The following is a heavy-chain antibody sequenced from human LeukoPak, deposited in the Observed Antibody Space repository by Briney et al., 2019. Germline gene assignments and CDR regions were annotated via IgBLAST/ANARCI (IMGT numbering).Heavy chain of an antibody. CDR1: GFTFSSYS. D-gene: IGHD3-10*01. CDR3: AKDHRSASESYYFDY. V-gene: IGHV3-48*01. CDR2: ISSSSSTT. J-gene: IGHJ4*02. Sequence: GGSLRLSCAASGFTFSSYSMNWVRQAPGKGLEWVSYISSSSSTTYYADSVKGRFTISRDNSKNTLYLQMSSLRAEDTAIYYCAKDHRSASESYYFDYWGQGSLVTVSS.